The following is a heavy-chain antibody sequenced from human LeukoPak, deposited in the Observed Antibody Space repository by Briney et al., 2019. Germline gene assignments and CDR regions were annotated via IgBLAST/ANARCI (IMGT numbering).Heavy chain of an antibody. CDR2: ISFSGTTI. CDR1: GFTFSSYE. V-gene: IGHV3-48*03. J-gene: IGHJ4*02. D-gene: IGHD2-2*01. Sequence: PGGSLRLSCAASGFTFSSYEMNWVRQAPGKGLEWVSYISFSGTTIYYADSVKGRFTISRDNSKNTVYLQMNTLRAEDTAVYYCAVDCSSTSCYDVYYWGQGTQVSVSS. CDR3: AVDCSSTSCYDVYY.